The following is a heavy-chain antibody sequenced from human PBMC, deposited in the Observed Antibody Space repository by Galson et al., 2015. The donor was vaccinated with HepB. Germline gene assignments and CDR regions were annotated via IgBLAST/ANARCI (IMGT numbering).Heavy chain of an antibody. CDR3: ARDSGNGGSQD. V-gene: IGHV3-33*01. CDR1: GFIFSNYG. D-gene: IGHD2-8*01. J-gene: IGHJ4*02. CDR2: IWYDGTYK. Sequence: SLRLSCAASGFIFSNYGMQWVRQAPGKGLEWVAHIWYDGTYKHYADSVKGRFTISRDNAKNTLFLQMNSLRAADTAVYYCARDSGNGGSQDWGQGTLVSVSS.